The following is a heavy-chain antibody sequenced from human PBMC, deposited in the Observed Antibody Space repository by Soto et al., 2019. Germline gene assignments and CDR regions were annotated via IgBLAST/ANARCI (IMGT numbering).Heavy chain of an antibody. J-gene: IGHJ6*03. CDR3: AREACSGGSCYSYYYYMDV. V-gene: IGHV1-69*04. CDR1: GGTFSSYT. Sequence: GASVKVSCKASGGTFSSYTISWVRQAPGQGLEWMGRIIPILGIANYAQKFQGRVTITADKSTSTAYMELSSLRSEDTAVYYCAREACSGGSCYSYYYYMDVWGKGTTVTVSS. D-gene: IGHD2-15*01. CDR2: IIPILGIA.